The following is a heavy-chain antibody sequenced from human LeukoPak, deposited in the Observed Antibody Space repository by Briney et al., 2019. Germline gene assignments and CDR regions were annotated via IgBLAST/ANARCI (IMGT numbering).Heavy chain of an antibody. CDR3: AKQVGNSAYYTLDY. CDR2: ISDDGDST. Sequence: GGSLRLSCAASGFTFSSYSMNWVRQAPGKGLEWVSTISDDGDSTYHADSVKGRFTISRDNSKNTLYLQMNSLRAEDTAVYYCAKQVGNSAYYTLDYWGQGTLVTVSS. V-gene: IGHV3-23*01. CDR1: GFTFSSYS. D-gene: IGHD3-3*01. J-gene: IGHJ4*02.